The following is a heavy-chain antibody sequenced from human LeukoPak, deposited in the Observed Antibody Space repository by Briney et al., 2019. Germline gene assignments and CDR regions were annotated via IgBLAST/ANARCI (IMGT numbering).Heavy chain of an antibody. CDR3: AKDLGSPGSIRSFDY. J-gene: IGHJ4*02. V-gene: IGHV3-74*01. CDR2: ISGDGRNI. Sequence: GGSLRLSFVASGFTFSSYWMHWVRQDPRKGLVWVSRISGDGRNINYADSVKGRFTISRDNAKNSLYLQMNSLRAEDTALYYCAKDLGSPGSIRSFDYWGQGTLVTVSS. D-gene: IGHD3-10*01. CDR1: GFTFSSYW.